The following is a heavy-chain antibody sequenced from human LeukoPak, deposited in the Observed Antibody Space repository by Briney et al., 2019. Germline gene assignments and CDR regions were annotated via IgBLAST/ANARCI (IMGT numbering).Heavy chain of an antibody. D-gene: IGHD2-21*01. V-gene: IGHV3-23*01. CDR1: GFTFSSYA. J-gene: IGHJ6*03. CDR3: AKVSRDNSYYYMDI. CDR2: ISGSGGNK. Sequence: GGSLRLSCAASGFTFSSYAMSWVRQAPGKGLEWVSAISGSGGNKNYADSVRGRFISSRDNSKNTLDLQMNSLRAEDTAVYYCAKVSRDNSYYYMDIWGKGTTVTVSS.